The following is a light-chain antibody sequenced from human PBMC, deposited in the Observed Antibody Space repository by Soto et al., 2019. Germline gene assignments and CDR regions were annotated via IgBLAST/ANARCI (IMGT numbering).Light chain of an antibody. Sequence: EIVLTQSPATLSLSPGDRATLSCRASQTICNYLACYQQKPGQAPRLLIYDASNRANGIPARFSGSGSGTDFTLTISSLDPEDFAVYYCQQRSDWPLTFGGGTKVEI. CDR1: QTICNY. J-gene: IGKJ4*01. CDR2: DAS. V-gene: IGKV3-11*01. CDR3: QQRSDWPLT.